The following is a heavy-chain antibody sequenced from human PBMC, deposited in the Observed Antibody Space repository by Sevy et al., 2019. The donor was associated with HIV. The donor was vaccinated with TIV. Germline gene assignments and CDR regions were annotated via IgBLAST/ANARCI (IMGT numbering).Heavy chain of an antibody. Sequence: GGSLRLSCAASRFTFSTYDIHWVRQAPGKGLEWVAVISHDGSYQYYTDSVKGRFTISRDDSKNKAYLQMNSLRADDSGVYYCARDKGRITMVRGNAFDIWGQGTMVTVSS. J-gene: IGHJ3*02. CDR1: RFTFSTYD. V-gene: IGHV3-30*03. D-gene: IGHD3-10*01. CDR3: ARDKGRITMVRGNAFDI. CDR2: ISHDGSYQ.